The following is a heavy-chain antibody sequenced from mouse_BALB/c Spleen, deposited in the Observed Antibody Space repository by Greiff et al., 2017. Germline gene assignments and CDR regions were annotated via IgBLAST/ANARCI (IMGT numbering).Heavy chain of an antibody. J-gene: IGHJ2*01. CDR3: AVASYYFDY. V-gene: IGHV14-1*02. CDR1: GFNIKDYY. Sequence: VHVKQSGAELVRPGALVKLSCKASGFNIKDYYMHWVKQRPEQGLEWIGWIDPENGNTIYDPKFQGKASITADTSSNTAYLQLSSLTSEDTAVYYCAVASYYFDYWGQGTTLTVSS. CDR2: IDPENGNT. D-gene: IGHD6-1*01.